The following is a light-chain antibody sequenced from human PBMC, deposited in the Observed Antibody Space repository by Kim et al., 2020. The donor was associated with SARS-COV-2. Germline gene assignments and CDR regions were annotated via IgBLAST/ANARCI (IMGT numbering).Light chain of an antibody. J-gene: IGKJ1*01. CDR3: QQSYSTPQT. Sequence: ASLGDRVTITCRASQSISSYLNWYQQKPGKAPKLLIYAASSLEGGVPSRFSGSGSGTDFTLTISSLQAEDFATYYCQQSYSTPQTFGQGTKVDIK. CDR2: AAS. CDR1: QSISSY. V-gene: IGKV1-39*01.